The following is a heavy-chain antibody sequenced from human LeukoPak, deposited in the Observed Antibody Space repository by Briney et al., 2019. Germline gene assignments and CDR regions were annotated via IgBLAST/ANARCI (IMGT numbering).Heavy chain of an antibody. CDR2: IYYSGST. V-gene: IGHV4-59*01. CDR3: AREAQQYSGSNYVDY. CDR1: GGSISSYY. Sequence: PSETLSLTCTVSGGSISSYYWSWIRQPPGKGLEWIGYIYYSGSTNYNPSLKSRVTISVDTSKNQFSLKLSSVTAADTAVYYCAREAQQYSGSNYVDYWGQGTLVTVSS. D-gene: IGHD1-26*01. J-gene: IGHJ4*02.